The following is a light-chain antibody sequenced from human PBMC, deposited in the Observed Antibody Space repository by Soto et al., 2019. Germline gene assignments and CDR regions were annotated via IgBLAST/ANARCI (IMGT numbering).Light chain of an antibody. CDR3: SSYAGSNNFVV. V-gene: IGLV2-8*01. CDR2: EVN. CDR1: SSDVGGYNY. Sequence: QLVLTQPPSASGSPGQSVTISCSGTSSDVGGYNYVYWYQQHPGNAPKLMIYEVNKRPSGVPDRFSGSKSGNTASLTVSGLQAEDEADYYCSSYAGSNNFVVFGGGTKLTVL. J-gene: IGLJ2*01.